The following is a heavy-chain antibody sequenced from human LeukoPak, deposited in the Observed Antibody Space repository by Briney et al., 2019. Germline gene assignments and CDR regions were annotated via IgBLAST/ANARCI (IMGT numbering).Heavy chain of an antibody. J-gene: IGHJ4*02. CDR3: ARDVSRISDY. CDR2: ISSDSNYI. CDR1: GFIFSDYV. V-gene: IGHV3-21*01. D-gene: IGHD2-15*01. Sequence: GGSLRLSCAASGFIFSDYVMSWARQAPGKGLEWVSAISSDSNYIYYTDSVEGRFTISRDNAKNLLYLQMNSLGAEDTAVYYCARDVSRISDYWGQGTLVTVSS.